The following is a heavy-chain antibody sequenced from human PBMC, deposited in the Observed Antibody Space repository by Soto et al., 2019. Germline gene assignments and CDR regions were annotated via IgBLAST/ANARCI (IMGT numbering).Heavy chain of an antibody. V-gene: IGHV3-30*18. Sequence: PGGSLRLSCAASGFSFTTYVMHWVHQAPGKGLEWVAVISHDGSYKYYGDAVKGRFTISRDTSKNAVYLEMNSLRPEDTAVYYCAKGLLAIVGTTLPRDAFNIWGQGTMVTVSS. CDR1: GFSFTTYV. D-gene: IGHD1-26*01. J-gene: IGHJ3*02. CDR2: ISHDGSYK. CDR3: AKGLLAIVGTTLPRDAFNI.